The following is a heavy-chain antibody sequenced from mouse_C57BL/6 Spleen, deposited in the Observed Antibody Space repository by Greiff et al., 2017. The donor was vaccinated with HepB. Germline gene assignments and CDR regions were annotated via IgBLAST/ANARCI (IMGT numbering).Heavy chain of an antibody. V-gene: IGHV7-3*01. CDR2: IRNKANGYTT. Sequence: EVKLVESGGGLVQPGGSLSLSCAASGFTFTDYYMSWVRQPPGKALEWLGFIRNKANGYTTEYSASVKGRFTISRDNSQSILYLQMNALRAEDSATYYCARYKVYYFDYWGQGTTLTVSS. CDR3: ARYKVYYFDY. J-gene: IGHJ2*01. CDR1: GFTFTDYY. D-gene: IGHD1-3*01.